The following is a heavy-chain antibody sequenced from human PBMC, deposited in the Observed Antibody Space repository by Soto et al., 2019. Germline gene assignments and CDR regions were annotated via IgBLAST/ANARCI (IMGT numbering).Heavy chain of an antibody. CDR2: IYHGGST. Sequence: PSETLSLTCALSGYSSSSGDYWGWLRPPPGKGLECIGSIYHGGSTYYNPSLNSRVTLSIDMTNNHVSLILNSVTAADTAVYYCARVGPWVPYYYDSSPYTFENWFDPWGQGTLVNVSS. CDR1: GYSSSSGDY. D-gene: IGHD3-22*01. J-gene: IGHJ5*02. V-gene: IGHV4-38-2*01. CDR3: ARVGPWVPYYYDSSPYTFENWFDP.